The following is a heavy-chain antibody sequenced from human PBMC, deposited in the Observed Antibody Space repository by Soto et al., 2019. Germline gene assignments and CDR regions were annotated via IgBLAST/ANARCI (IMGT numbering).Heavy chain of an antibody. Sequence: EVQLVESGGGLVQPDRSLRLSCAASGFTFDDYAMHWVRQAPGKGLEWVSGISWNSGSIGYADSVKGRFTISRDNAKNSLYLQMNSLRAEDTALYYCVKDYGSGSPDRGAFDIWGQGTMVTVSS. V-gene: IGHV3-9*01. CDR1: GFTFDDYA. D-gene: IGHD3-10*01. CDR2: ISWNSGSI. J-gene: IGHJ3*02. CDR3: VKDYGSGSPDRGAFDI.